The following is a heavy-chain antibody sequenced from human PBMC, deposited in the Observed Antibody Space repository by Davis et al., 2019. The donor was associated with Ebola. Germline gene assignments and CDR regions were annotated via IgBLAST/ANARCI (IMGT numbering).Heavy chain of an antibody. D-gene: IGHD3-16*01. CDR3: ARVDQADWDFGILNFDT. CDR2: ISDSGRTK. CDR1: GFRFSTYE. J-gene: IGHJ4*02. V-gene: IGHV3-48*03. Sequence: GESLKISCAASGFRFSTYEMNWARQAPGKGLEWVSYISDSGRTKYYADSVKGRFIISRDNAENSLYLQMNSLRAEDTAVYYCARVDQADWDFGILNFDTWGQGTLVTVSS.